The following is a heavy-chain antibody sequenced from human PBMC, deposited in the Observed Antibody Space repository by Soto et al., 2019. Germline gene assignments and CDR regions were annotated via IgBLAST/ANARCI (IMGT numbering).Heavy chain of an antibody. CDR3: ARDSGRPYCSSTSCYKVDWFDP. D-gene: IGHD2-2*02. CDR1: GGSISSGGYY. V-gene: IGHV4-31*03. Sequence: SETLSLTCTVSGGSISSGGYYWSWIRQHPGKGLEWIGYIYYSGSTYYNPSLKSRVTISVDTSKNQFSLKLSSVTAADTAVYYCARDSGRPYCSSTSCYKVDWFDPWGQGTLVTVSS. J-gene: IGHJ5*02. CDR2: IYYSGST.